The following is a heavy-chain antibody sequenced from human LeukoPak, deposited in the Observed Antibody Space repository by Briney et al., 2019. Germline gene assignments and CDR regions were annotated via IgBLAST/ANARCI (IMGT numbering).Heavy chain of an antibody. V-gene: IGHV4-59*01. CDR3: ARSWQQWYFDY. CDR1: GGSISSYY. Sequence: SETLSLTCTVSGGSISSYYWSWIRQPPGKGLEWIGYIYYSGSTNYNPSLKGRVTISVDTSKNQFSLKLSSVTAADTAVYYCARSWQQWYFDYWGQGTLVTVSS. CDR2: IYYSGST. D-gene: IGHD6-19*01. J-gene: IGHJ4*02.